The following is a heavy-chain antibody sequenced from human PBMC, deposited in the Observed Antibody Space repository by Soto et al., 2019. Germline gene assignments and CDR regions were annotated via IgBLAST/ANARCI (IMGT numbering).Heavy chain of an antibody. CDR1: VDSITTYS. CDR2: IDTSGNT. Sequence: PSKTLSLTCTVSVDSITTYSWSWIRHPAGKGLEWIGRIDTSGNTNYNPSLKSRVTMSVDTSKKQFSLKLTSVTAADTAVYYCARNSNHWFQTEGMHVCVQVT. CDR3: ARNSNHWFQTEGMHV. V-gene: IGHV4-4*07. D-gene: IGHD3-9*01. J-gene: IGHJ3*01.